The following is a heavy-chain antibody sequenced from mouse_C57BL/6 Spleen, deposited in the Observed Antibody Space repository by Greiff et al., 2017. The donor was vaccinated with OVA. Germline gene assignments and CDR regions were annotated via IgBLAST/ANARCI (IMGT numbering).Heavy chain of an antibody. Sequence: VQLQQSGAELVRPGTSVKLSCKASGYTFTSYWMHWVKQRPGQGLEWIGVIDPSDSYTNYNQKFKGKATLTVDTSSSTAYMQLSSLTSEDSAVYYCARCYYDYDRAMDYWGQGTSVTVSS. CDR3: ARCYYDYDRAMDY. V-gene: IGHV1-59*01. CDR2: IDPSDSYT. J-gene: IGHJ4*01. CDR1: GYTFTSYW. D-gene: IGHD2-4*01.